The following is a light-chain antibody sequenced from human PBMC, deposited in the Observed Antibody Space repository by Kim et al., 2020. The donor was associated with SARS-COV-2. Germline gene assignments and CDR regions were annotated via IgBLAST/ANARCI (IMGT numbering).Light chain of an antibody. CDR3: QLWDTTSDHPGV. J-gene: IGLJ3*02. Sequence: SYELTQPPSVSVAPGQTAKITCGANNIGDKSVHWYQQKPGQAPMVVIHYDSDRPSGIPERISGSNSGNTATLTISRVEAGDEADYYCQLWDTTSDHPGVFGGETQLTVL. V-gene: IGLV3-21*04. CDR1: NIGDKS. CDR2: YDS.